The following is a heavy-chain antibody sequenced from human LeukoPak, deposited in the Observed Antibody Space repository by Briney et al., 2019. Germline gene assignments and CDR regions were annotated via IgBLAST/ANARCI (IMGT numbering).Heavy chain of an antibody. CDR2: ISSSGSTI. CDR3: ARGYYDSSGYYYDY. J-gene: IGHJ4*02. CDR1: GFTFSSYE. Sequence: GGSLRLSCAASGFTFSSYEMNWVRQAPGKGLEWVSYISSSGSTIYYADSVKGRFTISRDNAKSSLYLQMNSLRAEDTAVYYCARGYYDSSGYYYDYWGQGTLVTVPS. D-gene: IGHD3-22*01. V-gene: IGHV3-48*03.